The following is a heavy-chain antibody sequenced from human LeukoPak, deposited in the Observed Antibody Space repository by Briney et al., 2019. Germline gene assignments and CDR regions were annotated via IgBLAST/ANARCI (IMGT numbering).Heavy chain of an antibody. CDR1: GFSFDRYS. Sequence: PGGSLRLSCAASGFSFDRYSLNWVRQAPGKGLEWVSYISKTSTNIYYADSVKGRCTISRDNAKNSLYLQMSSLRAEDTAVYYCARGHSSGWSPLDDWGQGALVTVSS. V-gene: IGHV3-48*04. J-gene: IGHJ4*02. D-gene: IGHD6-19*01. CDR3: ARGHSSGWSPLDD. CDR2: ISKTSTNI.